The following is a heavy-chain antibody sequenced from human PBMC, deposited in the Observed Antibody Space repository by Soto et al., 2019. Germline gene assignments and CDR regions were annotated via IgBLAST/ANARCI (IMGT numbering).Heavy chain of an antibody. CDR3: ARGPITTNPRFDP. CDR1: GGSFSGYY. J-gene: IGHJ5*02. D-gene: IGHD3-22*01. V-gene: IGHV4-34*01. CDR2: INHSGST. Sequence: ETLSLTCAVYGGSFSGYYWSWIRQPPGKGLEWIGEINHSGSTNYNPSLKSRVTISVDTSKNQFSLKLSSVTAADTAVYYCARGPITTNPRFDPWGQGTLVTVSS.